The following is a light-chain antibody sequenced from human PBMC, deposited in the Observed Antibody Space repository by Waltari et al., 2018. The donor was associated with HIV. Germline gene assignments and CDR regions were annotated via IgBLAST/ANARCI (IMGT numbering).Light chain of an antibody. CDR1: SSDIGGYTY. CDR3: SSYGGSANLL. CDR2: EVS. J-gene: IGLJ2*01. Sequence: QSALTQPPSASGSPGPSVTISCTGTSSDIGGYTYVPWYQQYPGKAPKLMIYEVSKRPSGVPDRFSGSKSANTASLTVSGLQAEDEADYYCSSYGGSANLLFGGGTKLTVL. V-gene: IGLV2-8*01.